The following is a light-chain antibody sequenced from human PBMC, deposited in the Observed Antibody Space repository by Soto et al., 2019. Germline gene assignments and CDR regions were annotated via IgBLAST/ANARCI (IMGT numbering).Light chain of an antibody. CDR3: SSYTSSATGV. J-gene: IGLJ3*02. CDR2: EVS. V-gene: IGLV2-14*01. Sequence: QSALTQPASVSGSPGQSITISCTGTSSDVDVGGYNYVSWYQQHPGKAPKLMIYEVSNRPSGVSNRFSGSKSGNTASLTISGLQAADEADYYCSSYTSSATGVFGAGTKLTVL. CDR1: SSDVDVGGYNY.